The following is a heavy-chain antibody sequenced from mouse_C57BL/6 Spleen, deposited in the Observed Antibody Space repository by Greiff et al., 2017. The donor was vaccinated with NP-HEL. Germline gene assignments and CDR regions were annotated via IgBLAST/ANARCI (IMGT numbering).Heavy chain of an antibody. Sequence: VQLQESGAELVRPGTSVKVSCKASGYAFTNYLIEWVKQRPGQGLEWIGVINPGSGGTNYNEKLKGKATLTADKSSSTAYMLLSSLTSEDSAVYFCARSGSGYDWFAYWGQGTLVTVSA. CDR2: INPGSGGT. V-gene: IGHV1-54*01. CDR1: GYAFTNYL. J-gene: IGHJ3*01. CDR3: ARSGSGYDWFAY. D-gene: IGHD3-2*02.